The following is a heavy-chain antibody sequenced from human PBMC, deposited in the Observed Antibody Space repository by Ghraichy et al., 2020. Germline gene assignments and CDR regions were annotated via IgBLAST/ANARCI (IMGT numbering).Heavy chain of an antibody. Sequence: SETLSLTYTVSGGSVSSGSYYWSWIRQPPGKGLEWIGYIYYSGSTNYNPSLKSRVTISVDTSKNQFSLKLSSVTAADTAVYYCARTLLPGYSSSSPHWYFDLWGRGTLVTVSS. V-gene: IGHV4-61*01. CDR1: GGSVSSGSYY. J-gene: IGHJ2*01. D-gene: IGHD6-13*01. CDR3: ARTLLPGYSSSSPHWYFDL. CDR2: IYYSGST.